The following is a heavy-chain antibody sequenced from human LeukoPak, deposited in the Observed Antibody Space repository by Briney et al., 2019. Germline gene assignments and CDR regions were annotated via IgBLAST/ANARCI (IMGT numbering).Heavy chain of an antibody. J-gene: IGHJ4*02. D-gene: IGHD5-12*01. CDR2: IYYSGST. CDR1: GGSISSSSYY. V-gene: IGHV4-39*01. Sequence: SETLSLTCTVSGGSISSSSYYWGWIRQPPGKGLEWIGSIYYSGSTYYNPSLKSRVTISVDTSKNQFSLKLSSATAADTAVYYCARSGRGGYDKFDYWGQGTLVTVSS. CDR3: ARSGRGGYDKFDY.